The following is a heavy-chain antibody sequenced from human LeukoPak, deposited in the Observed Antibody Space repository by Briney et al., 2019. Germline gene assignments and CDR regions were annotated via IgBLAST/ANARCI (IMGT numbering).Heavy chain of an antibody. CDR2: IYYSGST. Sequence: PSETLSLTCTVSGGSISSYYWSWIRQPPGKGLEWIGYIYYSGSTNYNPSLKSRVTISVDTSKNQFSLKLSSVTAADTAVYYCARGSSSSLPDTYWGQGTLVTVSS. CDR1: GGSISSYY. V-gene: IGHV4-59*01. CDR3: ARGSSSSLPDTY. J-gene: IGHJ4*02. D-gene: IGHD6-6*01.